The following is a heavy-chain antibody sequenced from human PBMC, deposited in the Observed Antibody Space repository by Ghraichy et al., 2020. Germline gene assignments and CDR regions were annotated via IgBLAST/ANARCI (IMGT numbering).Heavy chain of an antibody. CDR2: IDTGSVNI. J-gene: IGHJ4*02. V-gene: IGHV3-48*02. CDR1: GFGISSYS. D-gene: IGHD2/OR15-2a*01. CDR3: ARALRISI. Sequence: GGSLRLSCTGSGFGISSYSMNWVRQAPGKGLEWVAYIDTGSVNIYYADSVKGRFTISRDNAKTCLYLQMNSLRDGDTAADYCARALRISIWGQGTRVTVSS.